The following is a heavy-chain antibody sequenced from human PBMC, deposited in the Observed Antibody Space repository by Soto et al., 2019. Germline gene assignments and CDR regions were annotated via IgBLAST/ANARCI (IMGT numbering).Heavy chain of an antibody. J-gene: IGHJ4*03. Sequence: SVKVSCKASGGTFSSYAISWVRQAPGQGLEWMGGIIPIFGTANYAQKFQGRATITADESTSTAYMELGRLSAEDTAVYYCARSPGWDIVLVPAGGIDQFDYWGQGTMVTVSS. D-gene: IGHD2-2*01. CDR1: GGTFSSYA. CDR2: IIPIFGTA. CDR3: ARSPGWDIVLVPAGGIDQFDY. V-gene: IGHV1-69*13.